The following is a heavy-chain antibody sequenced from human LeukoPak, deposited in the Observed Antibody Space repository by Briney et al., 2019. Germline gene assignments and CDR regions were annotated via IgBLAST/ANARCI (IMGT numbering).Heavy chain of an antibody. CDR2: MNPNSGNT. D-gene: IGHD3-3*01. V-gene: IGHV1-8*03. CDR1: GYTFTGYY. CDR3: AREGSPYDFWSVYYRFHAFDI. Sequence: ASVKVSCKASGYTFTGYYMHWVRQATGQGLEWMGWMNPNSGNTGYAQKFQGRVTITRNTSISTAYMELSSLRSEDTAVYYCAREGSPYDFWSVYYRFHAFDIWGQGTMVTVSS. J-gene: IGHJ3*02.